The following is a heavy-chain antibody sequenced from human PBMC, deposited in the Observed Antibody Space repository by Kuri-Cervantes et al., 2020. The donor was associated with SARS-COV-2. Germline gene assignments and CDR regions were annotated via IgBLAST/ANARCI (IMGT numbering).Heavy chain of an antibody. CDR2: INPSGGGT. D-gene: IGHD3-3*01. CDR1: GYTFTSYY. V-gene: IGHV1-2*02. Sequence: ASVKVSCKASGYTFTSYYMHWVRQAPGQGLEWMGIINPSGGGTNYAQKFQGRVTMTRDTSISTAYMELSRLRSDDTAVYYCARAYLWSGYYTDYYMDVWGKGTTVTVSS. J-gene: IGHJ6*03. CDR3: ARAYLWSGYYTDYYMDV.